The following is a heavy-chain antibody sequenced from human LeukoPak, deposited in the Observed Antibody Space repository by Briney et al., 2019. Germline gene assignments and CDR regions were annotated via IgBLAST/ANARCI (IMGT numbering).Heavy chain of an antibody. CDR3: ARKGRSSGYLHHAFDI. Sequence: SETLSLTCTVSGGSISSYYWSWIRQPPGKGLEWIGYIYYSGSTNYNPSLKSRVTISVDTSKNQFSLKLSSVTAADTAVYYCARKGRSSGYLHHAFDIWGQGTMVTVSS. D-gene: IGHD3-22*01. CDR1: GGSISSYY. CDR2: IYYSGST. V-gene: IGHV4-59*01. J-gene: IGHJ3*02.